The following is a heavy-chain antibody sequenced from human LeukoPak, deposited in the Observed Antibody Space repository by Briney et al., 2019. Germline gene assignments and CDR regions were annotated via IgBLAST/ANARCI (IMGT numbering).Heavy chain of an antibody. V-gene: IGHV3-20*04. CDR2: INWNGGST. Sequence: PGGSLRLSCAASGFTVSSNYMNWVRQAPGKGLEWVSGINWNGGSTGYADSVKGRFTISRDNAKNSLYLQMNSLRAEDTALYYCASIRYCSSTSCYRDYYYMDVWGKGTTVTVSS. CDR3: ASIRYCSSTSCYRDYYYMDV. J-gene: IGHJ6*03. D-gene: IGHD2-2*01. CDR1: GFTVSSNY.